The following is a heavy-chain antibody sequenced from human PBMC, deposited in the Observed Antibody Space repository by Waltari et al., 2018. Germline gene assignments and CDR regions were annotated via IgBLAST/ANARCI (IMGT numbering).Heavy chain of an antibody. CDR3: ARWPRRGVVVAATPY. J-gene: IGHJ4*02. Sequence: QLQLQESGPGLVKPSETLSLTCTVSGCSISSSSYYWGWFRQPPGKGLEWIGSIYYSGSTYYNPSLKSRVTISVDTSKNQFSLKLSSVTAADTAVYYCARWPRRGVVVAATPYWGQGTLVTVSS. D-gene: IGHD2-15*01. CDR1: GCSISSSSYY. CDR2: IYYSGST. V-gene: IGHV4-39*07.